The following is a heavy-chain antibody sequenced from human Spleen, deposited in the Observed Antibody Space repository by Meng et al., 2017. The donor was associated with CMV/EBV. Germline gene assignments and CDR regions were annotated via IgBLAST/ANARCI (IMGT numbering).Heavy chain of an antibody. D-gene: IGHD2-2*01. V-gene: IGHV3-48*04. Sequence: GESLKISCAASGFTFSSYSMNWVRQAPGKGLEWVSYISSSSSTIYYADAIKGRFTISRDNAKNSLYLQMNSLRAEDTAVYYCARDHCSSTSCYLNWFDPWGQGTLVTVSS. CDR2: ISSSSSTI. CDR1: GFTFSSYS. CDR3: ARDHCSSTSCYLNWFDP. J-gene: IGHJ5*02.